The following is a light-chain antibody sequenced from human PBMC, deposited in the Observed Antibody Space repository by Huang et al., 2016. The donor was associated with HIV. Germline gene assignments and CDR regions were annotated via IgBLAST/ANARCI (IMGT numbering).Light chain of an antibody. CDR2: AAS. CDR3: QQAYETPDVYT. Sequence: DIQMAQSPSSLAASVGDRVTITCRASRNIKNYVNWYRHRGGQAPTLLIHAASTLHSGVPARFSGSGYGTTFSLTIDNLQSEDFGTYYCQQAYETPDVYTFGPGT. V-gene: IGKV1-39*01. J-gene: IGKJ3*01. CDR1: RNIKNY.